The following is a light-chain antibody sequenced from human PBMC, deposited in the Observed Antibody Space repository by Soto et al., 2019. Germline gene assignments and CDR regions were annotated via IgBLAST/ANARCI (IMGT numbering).Light chain of an antibody. V-gene: IGKV3-20*01. Sequence: EIVLTQSPGTLSLSPGERATLSCRASQSVSSSYLAWYQQKPGQAPRLLIYGASSRATGIPDRFRGSGSGTHFTLTISRLEPEDFSVYYCQQYGSSTPMYTFGEGTELEIK. CDR2: GAS. J-gene: IGKJ2*01. CDR1: QSVSSSY. CDR3: QQYGSSTPMYT.